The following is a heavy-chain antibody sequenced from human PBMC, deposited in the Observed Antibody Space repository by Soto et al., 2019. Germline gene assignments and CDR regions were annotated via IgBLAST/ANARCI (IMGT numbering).Heavy chain of an antibody. CDR2: IKQDGSAK. CDR1: GFTFSSFW. D-gene: IGHD3-3*01. V-gene: IGHV3-7*01. J-gene: IGHJ3*01. Sequence: EVQLVESGGGLVQPGGSLTLSCAASGFTFSSFWMTWVRQAPGKGLEWVANIKQDGSAKNYVDSVEGGVTVYRDNAKNSLYLQMNSLRVEDTAVYYCVRSQSAAYHAWGQGTMVIVSS. CDR3: VRSQSAAYHA.